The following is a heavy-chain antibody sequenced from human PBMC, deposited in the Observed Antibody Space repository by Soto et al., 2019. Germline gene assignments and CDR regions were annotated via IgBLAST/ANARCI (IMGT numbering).Heavy chain of an antibody. Sequence: QVQLVEPGGGVVQPGRSLRLSCAASGFTFSSYAMHWVRQAPGKGLEWVAVISYDGSNKYYADSVKGRFTISRDNSKNTLYLQMNSLRDEDTAVYYCARELTVFGVVLDPYYGMDVWGQGTTVTVSS. CDR1: GFTFSSYA. J-gene: IGHJ6*02. D-gene: IGHD3-3*01. CDR3: ARELTVFGVVLDPYYGMDV. CDR2: ISYDGSNK. V-gene: IGHV3-30-3*01.